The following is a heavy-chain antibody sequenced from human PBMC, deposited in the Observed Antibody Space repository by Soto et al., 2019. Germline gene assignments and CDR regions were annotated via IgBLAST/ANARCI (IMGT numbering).Heavy chain of an antibody. Sequence: GGSLRLSCAASGFSVSKNYMSWIRQAPGKGLEWLSVTYGAGDTSYADSVKGRFTISRDNSKNTLFLQMNSLRAEDTAVYYCARHPQGPETMIRGVNYFDSWGQGALVTVSS. D-gene: IGHD3-10*01. V-gene: IGHV3-66*04. CDR1: GFSVSKNY. J-gene: IGHJ4*02. CDR2: TYGAGDT. CDR3: ARHPQGPETMIRGVNYFDS.